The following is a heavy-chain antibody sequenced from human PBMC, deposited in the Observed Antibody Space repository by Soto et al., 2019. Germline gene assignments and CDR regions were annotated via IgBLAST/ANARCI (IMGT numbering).Heavy chain of an antibody. J-gene: IGHJ4*02. V-gene: IGHV3-23*01. CDR2: ISGSGGST. D-gene: IGHD6-19*01. CDR3: AETAGYSSGWYYRREEYYFDY. Sequence: EVQLLESGGGSVQPGGSLRLSCAASGFTFSSYAMSWVRQAPGKGLEWVSAISGSGGSTYYADSVKGRFTISRDNSKNTLYLQMNSLRAEDTAVYYCAETAGYSSGWYYRREEYYFDYWGQGTLVTVSS. CDR1: GFTFSSYA.